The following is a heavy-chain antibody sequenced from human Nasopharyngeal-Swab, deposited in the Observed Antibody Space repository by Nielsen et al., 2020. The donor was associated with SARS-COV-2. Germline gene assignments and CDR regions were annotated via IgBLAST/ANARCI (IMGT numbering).Heavy chain of an antibody. J-gene: IGHJ4*02. CDR3: AKGRSDSYYTYFDS. V-gene: IGHV3-43*02. D-gene: IGHD2-21*02. CDR1: GFTFDDYA. Sequence: GESLKISCAASGFTFDDYALHLVRQAPGKGLEWLSLITKDAKTTQYADSVKGRFTISRDNSKKSLYLQMSGLRPEDTAFYFCAKGRSDSYYTYFDSWGQGTLVTVSS. CDR2: ITKDAKTT.